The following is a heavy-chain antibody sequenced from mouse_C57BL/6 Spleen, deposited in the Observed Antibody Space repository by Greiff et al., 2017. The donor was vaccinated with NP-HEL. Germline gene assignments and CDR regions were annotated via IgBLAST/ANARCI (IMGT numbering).Heavy chain of an antibody. CDR2: INPGSGGT. V-gene: IGHV1-54*01. CDR1: GYAFTNYL. CDR3: ARFDYDLYYFDY. D-gene: IGHD2-4*01. J-gene: IGHJ2*01. Sequence: VQLQQSGAELVRPGTSVKVSCKASGYAFTNYLIEWVKQRPGQGLEWIGVINPGSGGTNYNEKFKDKATLTADKSSSTAYMQLSSLTSEDSAVYFCARFDYDLYYFDYWGQGTTLTVSS.